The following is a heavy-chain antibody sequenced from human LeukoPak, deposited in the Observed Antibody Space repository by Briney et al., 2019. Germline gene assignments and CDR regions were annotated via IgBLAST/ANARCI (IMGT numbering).Heavy chain of an antibody. D-gene: IGHD3-3*01. V-gene: IGHV4-59*01. CDR1: GGSISSYY. CDR2: IYYSGSA. J-gene: IGHJ4*02. CDR3: ARSYYDFWSGYGACPFDY. Sequence: SSETLPLTCTVSGGSISSYYWSWIRQPPGKGLEWIGYIYYSGSANYNPSLKSRVTISVDTSENQFSLKLSSVTAADTAVYYCARSYYDFWSGYGACPFDYWGQGTLVTVSS.